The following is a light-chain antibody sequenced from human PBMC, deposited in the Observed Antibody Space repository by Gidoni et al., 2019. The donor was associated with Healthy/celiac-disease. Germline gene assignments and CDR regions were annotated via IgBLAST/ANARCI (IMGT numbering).Light chain of an antibody. CDR3: QQYDSYPLT. CDR2: AAS. V-gene: IGKV1-8*01. Sequence: AIRMTESPSSFSASTGDRVTITCRASQGISRYLAWYQQKPGKAPKLLIYAASTLQSGVPSRYSGSGSGTDFTLTISCLQSEDFATYYCQQYDSYPLTFXGXTKVEIK. J-gene: IGKJ4*01. CDR1: QGISRY.